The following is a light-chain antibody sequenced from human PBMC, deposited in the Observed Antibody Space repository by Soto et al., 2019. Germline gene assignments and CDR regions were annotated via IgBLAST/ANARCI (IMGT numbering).Light chain of an antibody. CDR3: QQYGSSLPIT. CDR2: GAS. Sequence: EIVLTQSPGTLSLSPGERATLSCRASQSVSSSYLAWYQQKPGPAPRLLIYGASSRATGIPDRFSGSGSGTDFTLTISRLEPEDFAVYYCQQYGSSLPITFGQGTRLEIK. J-gene: IGKJ5*01. CDR1: QSVSSSY. V-gene: IGKV3-20*01.